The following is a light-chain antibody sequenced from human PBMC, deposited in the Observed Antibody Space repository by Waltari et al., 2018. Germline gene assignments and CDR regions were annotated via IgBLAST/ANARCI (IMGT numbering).Light chain of an antibody. CDR1: QSVSSIY. V-gene: IGKV3-20*01. Sequence: EIVLTQSPGTLSLSPGERATLSCRASQSVSSIYLAGYQPKPCQAPRLLIYGASSRATGIPDMFSGSGSGTDFTLTISRLEPEDFAVYYCQQYGSSPPLYTFGQGTKLEIK. CDR2: GAS. CDR3: QQYGSSPPLYT. J-gene: IGKJ2*01.